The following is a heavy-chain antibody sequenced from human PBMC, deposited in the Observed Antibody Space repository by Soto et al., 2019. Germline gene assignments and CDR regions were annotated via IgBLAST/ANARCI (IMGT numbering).Heavy chain of an antibody. CDR3: AKSNGYCTTTTCLTSMDV. J-gene: IGHJ6*02. Sequence: EVQLVESGGGWVQPGRSLRLSCAASGFTFDDYAMNWVRQAPGKGLEWVSGISWNSGDIGYADSVEGRFTISRDNAMTSLYLQMSSLRPEDTALYYCAKSNGYCTTTTCLTSMDVWGQGTTVTVSS. V-gene: IGHV3-9*01. D-gene: IGHD2-2*01. CDR2: ISWNSGDI. CDR1: GFTFDDYA.